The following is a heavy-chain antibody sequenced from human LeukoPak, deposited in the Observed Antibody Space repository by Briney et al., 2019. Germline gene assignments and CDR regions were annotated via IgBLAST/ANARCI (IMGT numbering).Heavy chain of an antibody. J-gene: IGHJ6*03. Sequence: ASVKVSCKASGYTFTSYYMHWVRQAPGQGLEWMGIINPSGGSTSYARKFQGRVTMTRGMSTSTVYMELSSLRSEDTAVYYCASALNSYMDVWGKGTTVTVSS. CDR1: GYTFTSYY. D-gene: IGHD5-24*01. V-gene: IGHV1-46*01. CDR2: INPSGGST. CDR3: ASALNSYMDV.